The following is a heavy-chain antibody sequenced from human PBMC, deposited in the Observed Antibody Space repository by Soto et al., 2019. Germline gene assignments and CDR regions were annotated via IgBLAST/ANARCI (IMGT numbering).Heavy chain of an antibody. V-gene: IGHV1-8*01. CDR3: ASTVRQIFGVVITTYYFDY. CDR1: GYTFAVYD. J-gene: IGHJ4*02. D-gene: IGHD3-3*01. CDR2: MNPNSGNT. Sequence: GASVKVSCKASGYTFAVYDINWVRQATGQGLEWMGWMNPNSGNTGYAQKFQGRVTMTRNTSISTAYMELSSLRSEDTAVYYCASTVRQIFGVVITTYYFDYWGQGTLVTVSS.